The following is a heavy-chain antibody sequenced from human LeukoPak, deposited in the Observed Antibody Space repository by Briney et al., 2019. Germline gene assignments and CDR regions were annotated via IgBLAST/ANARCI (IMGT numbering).Heavy chain of an antibody. Sequence: KPSETLSLTCTVSGGSISSYYWSWIRQPPGKGLEWIGYIYYSGSTNYNPSLKSRVTISVDTSKNQFSLKLRSVTAADTAVYYCARLYDSSGYYVDYWGQGSLVTVSS. CDR2: IYYSGST. J-gene: IGHJ4*02. CDR3: ARLYDSSGYYVDY. CDR1: GGSISSYY. D-gene: IGHD3-22*01. V-gene: IGHV4-59*01.